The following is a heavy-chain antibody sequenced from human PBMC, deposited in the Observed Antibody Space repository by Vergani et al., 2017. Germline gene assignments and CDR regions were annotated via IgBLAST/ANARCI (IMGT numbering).Heavy chain of an antibody. Sequence: QVQLVQSGAEVKKPGASVKVSCTASGYTFTSYGISWVRQAPGQGLEWMGWISAYNGNTNYAQKLQGRVTMTTDTSTSTAYMELRSLRSDDTAVYYCAREMGAGYSSGWYFVSADAFDIWGQGTMVTVSS. CDR3: AREMGAGYSSGWYFVSADAFDI. CDR1: GYTFTSYG. CDR2: ISAYNGNT. D-gene: IGHD6-19*01. J-gene: IGHJ3*02. V-gene: IGHV1-18*01.